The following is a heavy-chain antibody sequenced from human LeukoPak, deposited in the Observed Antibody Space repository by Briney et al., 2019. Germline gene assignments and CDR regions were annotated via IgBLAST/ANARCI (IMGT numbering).Heavy chain of an antibody. CDR2: ISGSGGST. CDR3: ASIAAAGPTHAFDI. Sequence: GGSLRLSCVVSGFTFSNYSMNWVRQAPGKGLEWVSAISGSGGSTYYADSVKGRFTISRDNSKNTLYLQMNSLRAEDTAVYYCASIAAAGPTHAFDIWGQGTMVTVSS. D-gene: IGHD6-13*01. J-gene: IGHJ3*02. CDR1: GFTFSNYS. V-gene: IGHV3-23*01.